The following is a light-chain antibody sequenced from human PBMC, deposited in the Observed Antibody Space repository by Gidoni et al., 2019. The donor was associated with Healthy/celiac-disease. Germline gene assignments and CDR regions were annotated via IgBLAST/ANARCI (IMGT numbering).Light chain of an antibody. CDR1: SSDVGGYNY. Sequence: QSALTQPASVSGSPGQSITISCTGTSSDVGGYNYVSWYQQHPGKATKLMIYEVSNRPSGVSNRFSGSKSGNTASLTISGLHAEDEADYYCSSYTSSSTLYVFGTGTKVTVL. J-gene: IGLJ1*01. CDR3: SSYTSSSTLYV. V-gene: IGLV2-14*01. CDR2: EVS.